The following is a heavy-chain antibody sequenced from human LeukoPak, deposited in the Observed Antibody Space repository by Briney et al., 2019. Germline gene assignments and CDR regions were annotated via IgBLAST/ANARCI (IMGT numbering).Heavy chain of an antibody. D-gene: IGHD1-20*01. V-gene: IGHV4-61*08. CDR1: GGSISSGGYY. Sequence: SETLSLTCTVSGGSISSGGYYWSWIRQHPGKGLEWIGYIYYSGSTYYNPSLKSRVTISVDTSKNQFSLKLSSVTAADTAVYYCARATRITGTDAFDIWGQGTMVTVSS. CDR3: ARATRITGTDAFDI. J-gene: IGHJ3*02. CDR2: IYYSGST.